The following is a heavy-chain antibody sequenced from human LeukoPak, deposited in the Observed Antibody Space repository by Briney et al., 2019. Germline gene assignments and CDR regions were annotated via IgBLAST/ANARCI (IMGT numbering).Heavy chain of an antibody. J-gene: IGHJ6*03. CDR1: GGSISSGSYY. V-gene: IGHV4-61*02. D-gene: IGHD3-3*01. CDR2: IYTSGST. CDR3: ARTVWTDFWSGYYGRVGYYMDV. Sequence: PSETLSLTCTVSGGSISSGSYYWSWIRQPAGKGLEWIGRIYTSGSTNYNPSHKSRVTISVDTSKNQFSLKLSSVTAADTAVYYCARTVWTDFWSGYYGRVGYYMDVWGKGTTVTVSS.